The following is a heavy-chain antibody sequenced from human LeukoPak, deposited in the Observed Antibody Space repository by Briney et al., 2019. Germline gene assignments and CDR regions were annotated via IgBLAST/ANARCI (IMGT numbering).Heavy chain of an antibody. CDR1: GGTFSSYA. Sequence: ASVRVSCKASGGTFSSYAMHWVRQAPGQGLEWMGRINPNSGGTNYAQKFQGRVTMTRDTSISTAYMELSRLRSDDTAVYYCARDNYNNYDFWSGYFPTDYWGQGTLVTVSS. CDR2: INPNSGGT. CDR3: ARDNYNNYDFWSGYFPTDY. V-gene: IGHV1-2*06. D-gene: IGHD3-3*01. J-gene: IGHJ4*02.